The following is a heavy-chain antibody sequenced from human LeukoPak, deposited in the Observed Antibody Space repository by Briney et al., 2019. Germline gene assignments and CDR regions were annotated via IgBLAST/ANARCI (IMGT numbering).Heavy chain of an antibody. Sequence: GGSLRLSCAASGFTFSDYYMSWIRQAPGKGLEWVSSISSSSSYIYYADSVKGRFTISRDNAKNSLYLQMNSLRAEDTAVYYCARSGGSYLAFDYWGQGTLVTVSS. CDR1: GFTFSDYY. J-gene: IGHJ4*02. V-gene: IGHV3-11*06. CDR2: ISSSSSYI. CDR3: ARSGGSYLAFDY. D-gene: IGHD1-26*01.